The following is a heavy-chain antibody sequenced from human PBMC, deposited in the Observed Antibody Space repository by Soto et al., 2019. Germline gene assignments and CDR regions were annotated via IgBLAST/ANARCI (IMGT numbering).Heavy chain of an antibody. D-gene: IGHD3-10*01. CDR1: GGSISSSNW. CDR2: IYHSGNT. J-gene: IGHJ4*02. Sequence: PXETLSLTCAVSGGSISSSNWWSWVRQPPGKGLEWIGAIYHSGNTNYNPSLKSRVTMAVDKSRNQFSLKLSSVTAADTAVYYCARRWGEGRVDYWGQGTLVTVSS. V-gene: IGHV4-4*02. CDR3: ARRWGEGRVDY.